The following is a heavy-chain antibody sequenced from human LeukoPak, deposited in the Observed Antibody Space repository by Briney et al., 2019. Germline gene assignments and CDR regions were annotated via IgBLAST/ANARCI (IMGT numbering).Heavy chain of an antibody. D-gene: IGHD6-19*01. V-gene: IGHV4-4*07. CDR3: ARAKAGSSSGFQYYFDY. CDR1: GGSISSYY. J-gene: IGHJ4*02. CDR2: IYTSGST. Sequence: SETLSLTCTVPGGSISSYYWSWIRQPAGKGLEWIGRIYTSGSTNYNPSLKSRVTMSVDTSKNQFSLKLSSVTAADTAVYYCARAKAGSSSGFQYYFDYWGQGTLVTVSS.